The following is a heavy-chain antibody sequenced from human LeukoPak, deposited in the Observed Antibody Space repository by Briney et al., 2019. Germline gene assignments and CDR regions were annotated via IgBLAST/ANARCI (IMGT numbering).Heavy chain of an antibody. CDR2: ISYDGSNK. Sequence: GRSLRLSCAASGFTFSSYGMHWVRQAPGKGLERVAVISYDGSNKYYADSVKGRFTISRDNSKNTLYLQMNSLRAEDTAVYYCAKEGYSYGYGDDAFDIWGQGTMVTVSS. CDR3: AKEGYSYGYGDDAFDI. CDR1: GFTFSSYG. V-gene: IGHV3-30*18. J-gene: IGHJ3*02. D-gene: IGHD5-18*01.